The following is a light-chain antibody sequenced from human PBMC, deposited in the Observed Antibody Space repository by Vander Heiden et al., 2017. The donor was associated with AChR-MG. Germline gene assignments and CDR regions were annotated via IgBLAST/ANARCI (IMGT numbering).Light chain of an antibody. CDR1: QDISNY. V-gene: IGKV1-33*01. CDR3: QQDDNLLES. CDR2: DAS. J-gene: IGKJ4*01. Sequence: DIQMTQSPSSLSASVGDRVTITCQASQDISNYLNWYQQKPGKAPKLLIYDASNLETGVPSRFSGSGSGTDFTFTISSLQPEDIATYYCQQDDNLLESFGGGTKVEIK.